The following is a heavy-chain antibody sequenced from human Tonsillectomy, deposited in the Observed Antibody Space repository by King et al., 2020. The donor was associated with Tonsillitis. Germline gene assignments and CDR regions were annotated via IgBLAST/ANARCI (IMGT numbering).Heavy chain of an antibody. D-gene: IGHD6-13*01. J-gene: IGHJ4*02. CDR1: GGTFSTSA. Sequence: QLVQSGAEARKPGSSVKVSCKASGGTFSTSAFSWVRQAPGQGPEWMGGIIPMYGSANYAQKFQGRVTVTADEFTSTVNMELSSLRSDDTAIYYFGEGSSNWLPRYWGQGTLVSVSS. CDR2: IIPMYGSA. V-gene: IGHV1-69*13. CDR3: GEGSSNWLPRY.